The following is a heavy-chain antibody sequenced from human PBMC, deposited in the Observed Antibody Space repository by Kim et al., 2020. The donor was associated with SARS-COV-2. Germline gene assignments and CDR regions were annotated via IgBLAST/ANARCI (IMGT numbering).Heavy chain of an antibody. CDR2: IRSKAYGGTT. D-gene: IGHD5-12*01. CDR1: GFTFGDYA. CDR3: TRAHNIGRWAYYYHYYMDV. Sequence: GGSLRLSCTASGFTFGDYAMSWVRQAPGKGLEWVGFIRSKAYGGTTEYAASVKGRFTISRDDSKSIAYLQMNSLKTEDTAVYYCTRAHNIGRWAYYYHYYMDVWGKETTVTVSS. J-gene: IGHJ6*03. V-gene: IGHV3-49*04.